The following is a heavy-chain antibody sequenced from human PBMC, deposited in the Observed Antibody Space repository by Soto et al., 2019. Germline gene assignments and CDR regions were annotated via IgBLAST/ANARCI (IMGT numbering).Heavy chain of an antibody. J-gene: IGHJ3*02. D-gene: IGHD3-3*01. CDR1: GYPVTAYY. Sequence: QLHLVQSGAVVKKPGASVTVSCSASGYPVTAYYMHWVRQAPGRGLEWMGGINPATGAAKYTQTCQGRVPMTRETSPRTVLMELGGLASEDPAVFFWAGGGGVGVAGSAAFDMWGQGTLVTVSS. V-gene: IGHV1-2*02. CDR2: INPATGAA. CDR3: AGGGGVGVAGSAAFDM.